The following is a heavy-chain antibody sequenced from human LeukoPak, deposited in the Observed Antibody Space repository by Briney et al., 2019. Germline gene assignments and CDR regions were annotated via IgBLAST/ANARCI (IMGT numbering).Heavy chain of an antibody. D-gene: IGHD2-2*01. CDR1: GYTFTSYY. J-gene: IGHJ3*02. V-gene: IGHV1-46*01. Sequence: GSSVKVSCKASGYTFTSYYMHWVRQAPGQGLEGMGIINPSGGSTSYAQKFQGRVTMTRDTSTSTVYMVLSSLRSEDTAVYYCARDPVHLGYCSSTSCHTTDAFDIWGQGTMVTVSS. CDR2: INPSGGST. CDR3: ARDPVHLGYCSSTSCHTTDAFDI.